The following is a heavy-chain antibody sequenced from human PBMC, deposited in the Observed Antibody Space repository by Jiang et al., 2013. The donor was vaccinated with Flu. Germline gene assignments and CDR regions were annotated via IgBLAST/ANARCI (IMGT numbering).Heavy chain of an antibody. CDR1: GYTFTSYA. CDR3: ARDPVEMATISIHFDY. J-gene: IGHJ4*02. CDR2: INAGNGNT. Sequence: SGAEVKKPGASVKVSCKASGYTFTSYAMHWVRQAPGQRLEWMGWINAGNGNTKYSQKFQGRVTITRDTSASTAYMELSSLRSEDTAVYYCARDPVEMATISIHFDYWGQGTLVTVSS. D-gene: IGHD5-24*01. V-gene: IGHV1-3*01.